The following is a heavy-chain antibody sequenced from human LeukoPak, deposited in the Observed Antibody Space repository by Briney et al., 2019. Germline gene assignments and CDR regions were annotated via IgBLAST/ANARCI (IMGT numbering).Heavy chain of an antibody. CDR2: IYSGGST. Sequence: AGGSLRLSCTASGFTFGDYSLGWVRQAPGKGLEWVSVIYSGGSTYYADSVKGRFTISRDNSKNTLYLQMNSLRAEDTAVYYCASTNPSSIAARRNYYMDVWGKGTTVTVSS. V-gene: IGHV3-53*01. CDR1: GFTFGDYS. CDR3: ASTNPSSIAARRNYYMDV. J-gene: IGHJ6*03. D-gene: IGHD6-6*01.